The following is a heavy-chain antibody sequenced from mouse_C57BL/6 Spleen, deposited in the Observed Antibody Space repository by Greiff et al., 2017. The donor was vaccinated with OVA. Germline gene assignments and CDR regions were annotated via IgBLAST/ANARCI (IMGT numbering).Heavy chain of an antibody. CDR2: INYDGSST. CDR3: ARAYDYVYYFDY. V-gene: IGHV5-16*01. CDR1: GFTFSDYY. D-gene: IGHD2-4*01. J-gene: IGHJ2*01. Sequence: EVQRVESEGGLVQPGSSMKLSCTASGFTFSDYYMAWVRQVPEKGLEWVANINYDGSSTYYLDSLKSRFIISSDNAKNILYLQMSSLKSEDTATYYCARAYDYVYYFDYWGQGTTLTVSS.